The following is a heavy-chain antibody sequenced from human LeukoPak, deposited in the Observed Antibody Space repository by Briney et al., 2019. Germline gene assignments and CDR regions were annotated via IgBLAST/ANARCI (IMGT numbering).Heavy chain of an antibody. Sequence: PSETLSLTCTVSGGSISSSSYYWGWIRQPPGKGLEWIGSIYYSGSTYYNPSLKSRVTISVDTSKNQFSLKPSSVTAADTAVYYCARVRNYYDSSGYYIDYWGQGTLVTVSS. CDR3: ARVRNYYDSSGYYIDY. J-gene: IGHJ4*02. CDR2: IYYSGST. D-gene: IGHD3-22*01. V-gene: IGHV4-39*07. CDR1: GGSISSSSYY.